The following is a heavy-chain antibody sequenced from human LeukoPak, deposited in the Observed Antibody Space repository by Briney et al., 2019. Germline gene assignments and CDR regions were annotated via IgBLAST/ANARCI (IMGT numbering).Heavy chain of an antibody. J-gene: IGHJ4*02. Sequence: GGSLRLSCAASAFTVSDNYMNWVRQAPGKGLQWVSVIYSGGSSYYSDSVKGRFTISRDNSKNTLYLQMNSLRAEDTAVYYCTRDFSYWGQGTLVTVSS. V-gene: IGHV3-66*02. CDR2: IYSGGSS. D-gene: IGHD3-3*01. CDR3: TRDFSY. CDR1: AFTVSDNY.